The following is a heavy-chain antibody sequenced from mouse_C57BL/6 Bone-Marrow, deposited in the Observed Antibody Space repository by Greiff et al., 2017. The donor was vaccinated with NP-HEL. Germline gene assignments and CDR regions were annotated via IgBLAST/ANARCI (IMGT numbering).Heavy chain of an antibody. V-gene: IGHV1-9*01. CDR1: GYTFTGYW. J-gene: IGHJ4*01. D-gene: IGHD1-1*01. CDR3: ASFHTTVVADEDAMDY. CDR2: ILPGSGST. Sequence: QVQLQQSGAELMKPGASVKLSCKATGYTFTGYWIEWVKQRPGHGLEWIGEILPGSGSTNYNEKFKGKATFTADTSSNTAYMQLSSLTTEDSAIYYCASFHTTVVADEDAMDYWGQGTSVTVSS.